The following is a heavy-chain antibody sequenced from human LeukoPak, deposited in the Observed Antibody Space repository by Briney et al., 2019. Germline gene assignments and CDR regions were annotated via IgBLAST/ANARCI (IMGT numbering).Heavy chain of an antibody. CDR2: ISYDGSNK. J-gene: IGHJ4*02. D-gene: IGHD4-17*01. Sequence: PGRSLRPSCAAAGLTFSSYGMRWVRQAPGKWLEWVAVISYDGSNKYYADSVDCRFPISRVNSQNTLYLKMNSRRAEDTAVYYCAKVGYGDYGFDYWGQGTLVTVSS. V-gene: IGHV3-30*18. CDR3: AKVGYGDYGFDY. CDR1: GLTFSSYG.